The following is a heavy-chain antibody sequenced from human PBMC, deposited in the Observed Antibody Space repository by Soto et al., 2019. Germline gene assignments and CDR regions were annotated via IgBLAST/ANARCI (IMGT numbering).Heavy chain of an antibody. CDR2: IYWDDDK. V-gene: IGHV2-5*02. Sequence: QITLKESGPTLVKPTQTLTLTCTFPGFSFSSIGEGVGWIRQPPGKALEWLALIYWDDDKRYSPSLKSRLTNTKDTSKNQVVLTMTNMDPVDTAAYYCVQSRCGGDCLQSYSSHSYYGLDVWGQGTTVTVSS. D-gene: IGHD2-21*02. CDR1: GFSFSSIGEG. J-gene: IGHJ6*02. CDR3: VQSRCGGDCLQSYSSHSYYGLDV.